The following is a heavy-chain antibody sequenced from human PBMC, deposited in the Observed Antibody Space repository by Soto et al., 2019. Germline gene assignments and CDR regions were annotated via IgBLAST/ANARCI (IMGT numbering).Heavy chain of an antibody. CDR2: ISYDGSNK. CDR3: ARDLGISVAAGYYYYYGMDV. V-gene: IGHV3-30-3*01. Sequence: QVQLVESGGGVVQPGRSLRLSCAASGFTFSSYAMHWVRQAPGKGLEWVAVISYDGSNKYYADSVKGRFTISRDNSKNTLYLQMNSRRAEDTAVYYCARDLGISVAAGYYYYYGMDVWGQGTTVTVSS. CDR1: GFTFSSYA. D-gene: IGHD6-13*01. J-gene: IGHJ6*02.